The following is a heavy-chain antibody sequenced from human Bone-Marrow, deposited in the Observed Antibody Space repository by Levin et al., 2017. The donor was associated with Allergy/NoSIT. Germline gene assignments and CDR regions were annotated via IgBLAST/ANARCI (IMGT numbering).Heavy chain of an antibody. Sequence: PSETLSLTCSVSGGSISSTDYYWGWIRQPPGKGLDWIGSIYYSGTTYYNPSLSSRLTISVDTSKNQLSLKLTSVTAADTAFYYCARHAVRGATQRWLRTWFDPWGQGTLVTVSS. J-gene: IGHJ5*02. CDR1: GGSISSTDYY. CDR2: IYYSGTT. D-gene: IGHD3-22*01. V-gene: IGHV4-39*01. CDR3: ARHAVRGATQRWLRTWFDP.